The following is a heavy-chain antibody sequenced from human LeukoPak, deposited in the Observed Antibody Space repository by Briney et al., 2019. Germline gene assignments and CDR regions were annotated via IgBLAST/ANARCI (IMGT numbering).Heavy chain of an antibody. J-gene: IGHJ4*03. CDR3: AKGYCTNGVCYFDY. Sequence: GGSLRLSCAASGFTFSSYEMNWVRQAPGKGLEWVSAISGSGGNTYYADSVKGRFTISRDNSKNTLYLQMNSLRAEDKAVYYCAKGYCTNGVCYFDYWGQGTLVTVSS. CDR1: GFTFSSYE. V-gene: IGHV3-23*01. CDR2: ISGSGGNT. D-gene: IGHD2-8*01.